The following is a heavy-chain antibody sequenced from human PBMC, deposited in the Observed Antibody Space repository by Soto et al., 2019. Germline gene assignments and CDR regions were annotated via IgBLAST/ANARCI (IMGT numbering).Heavy chain of an antibody. CDR2: IYYSGST. D-gene: IGHD5-18*01. J-gene: IGHJ4*02. CDR3: ARQYSYGSFIPY. V-gene: IGHV4-39*01. CDR1: GGSISSSSYY. Sequence: SETLSLTCTVSGGSISSSSYYWGWIRQPPGKGLEWIGSIYYSGSTYYNPSLKSRVTISVDTSKNQLSLKLSSVTAADTAVYYCARQYSYGSFIPYWGQGTLVTVSS.